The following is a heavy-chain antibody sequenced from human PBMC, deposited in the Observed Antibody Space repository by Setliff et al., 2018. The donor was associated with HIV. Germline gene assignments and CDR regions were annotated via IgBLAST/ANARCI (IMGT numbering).Heavy chain of an antibody. D-gene: IGHD3-16*01. Sequence: GGSLRLSCSASGFTFSAYAMAWVRQAPGKGLEWVSTIGAVGSPTFYAESVKGRFTVSRDNAKNSVYLQMHSLRVEDTAVYYCAAVPWGHSSLIIDHWGPGTPVTVSS. J-gene: IGHJ4*02. CDR3: AAVPWGHSSLIIDH. CDR2: IGAVGSPT. CDR1: GFTFSAYA. V-gene: IGHV3-23*01.